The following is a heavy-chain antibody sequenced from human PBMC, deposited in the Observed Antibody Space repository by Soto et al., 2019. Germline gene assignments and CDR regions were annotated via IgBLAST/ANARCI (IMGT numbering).Heavy chain of an antibody. V-gene: IGHV3-48*02. Sequence: EVQLVESGGGLVQPGGSLRLSCAASGFTFSNYSMNWVRQAPGKGREWVSYISSSSSTIYYADSVKGRFTISRDNAKNSLYLQMNSLRHEDTAVYYCARDRPTMIEGGVDYWGQGTLVTVSS. CDR2: ISSSSSTI. J-gene: IGHJ4*02. CDR1: GFTFSNYS. D-gene: IGHD3-22*01. CDR3: ARDRPTMIEGGVDY.